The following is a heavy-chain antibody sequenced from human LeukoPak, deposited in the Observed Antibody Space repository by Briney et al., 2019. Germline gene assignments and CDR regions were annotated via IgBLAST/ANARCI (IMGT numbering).Heavy chain of an antibody. CDR2: IYYSGST. V-gene: IGHV4-59*08. D-gene: IGHD6-13*01. J-gene: IGHJ4*02. CDR3: ARGIAAAGIYFDY. CDR1: GGSISSYY. Sequence: KSSETLSLTCTVSGGSISSYYWSWIRQPPGKGLEWIGYIYYSGSTNYTPSLKSRVTISVDTSKNQFSLKLSSVTAADTAVYYCARGIAAAGIYFDYWGQGTLVTVSS.